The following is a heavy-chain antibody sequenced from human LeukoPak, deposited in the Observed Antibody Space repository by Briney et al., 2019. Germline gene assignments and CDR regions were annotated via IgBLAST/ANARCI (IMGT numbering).Heavy chain of an antibody. D-gene: IGHD6-13*01. Sequence: ASVKVSCKASGYTFTGYYIHWVRQAPGQGLEWVGWINPNSGGTYYAQKFQGRVPMTRDTSISTAYMELSRLRSDDSAIYYCARDPGSSYSSSWYDYYYMDVWGKGTTVTISS. CDR2: INPNSGGT. J-gene: IGHJ6*03. CDR1: GYTFTGYY. CDR3: ARDPGSSYSSSWYDYYYMDV. V-gene: IGHV1-2*02.